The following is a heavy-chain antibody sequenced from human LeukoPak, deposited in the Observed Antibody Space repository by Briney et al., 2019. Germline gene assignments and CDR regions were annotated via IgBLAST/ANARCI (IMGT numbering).Heavy chain of an antibody. Sequence: ASVKVSCKASGYAFTSYGISWVRQAPGQGLEWMGWISAYNGNTNYAQKLQGRVTMTTDTSASTAYMELRSLRSDDTAVYYCAIRLWFGELGDWFDPWGQGTLVTASS. V-gene: IGHV1-18*01. CDR2: ISAYNGNT. D-gene: IGHD3-10*01. J-gene: IGHJ5*02. CDR1: GYAFTSYG. CDR3: AIRLWFGELGDWFDP.